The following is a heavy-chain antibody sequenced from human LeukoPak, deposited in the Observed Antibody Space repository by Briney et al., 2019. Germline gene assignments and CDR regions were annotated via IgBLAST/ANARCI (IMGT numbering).Heavy chain of an antibody. J-gene: IGHJ4*02. CDR1: GFSFSNYW. D-gene: IGHD6-19*01. CDR2: IKHDGIEM. CDR3: TRATGWYPDY. Sequence: GGSLRLSCAASGFSFSNYWMSWVRQAPGKGLEWVANIKHDGIEMNYADSAKGRFTISRDNAKNSLYLQVTSLRAEDTALYYCTRATGWYPDYWGQGTLITVSS. V-gene: IGHV3-7*01.